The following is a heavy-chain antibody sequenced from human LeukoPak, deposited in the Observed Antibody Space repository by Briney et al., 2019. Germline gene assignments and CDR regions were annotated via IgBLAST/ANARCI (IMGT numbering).Heavy chain of an antibody. J-gene: IGHJ4*02. V-gene: IGHV3-23*01. CDR3: ARDYDTAPTRPTDFDY. Sequence: GGSLRLSCAASGFTFSSYAMSWVRQAPGKGLEWVSAISGSGGSTYYADSVKGRFTISRDNSKNTLYLQMNSLRAEDTAVYYCARDYDTAPTRPTDFDYWGQGTLVTVSS. CDR1: GFTFSSYA. CDR2: ISGSGGST. D-gene: IGHD5-18*01.